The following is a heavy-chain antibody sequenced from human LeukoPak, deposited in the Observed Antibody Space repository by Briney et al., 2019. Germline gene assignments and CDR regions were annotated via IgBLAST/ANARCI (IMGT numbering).Heavy chain of an antibody. J-gene: IGHJ4*02. CDR2: INPNSGGT. CDR3: ARGQLRDSFDY. Sequence: ASVKVSCKASAYTFTNYGFTWVRQAPEQGLEWMGWINPNSGGTNYAQKFQGRVTMTRDTSISTAYMELSRLRSDDTAVYYCARGQLRDSFDYWGQGTLVTVSS. V-gene: IGHV1-2*02. CDR1: AYTFTNYG. D-gene: IGHD6-13*01.